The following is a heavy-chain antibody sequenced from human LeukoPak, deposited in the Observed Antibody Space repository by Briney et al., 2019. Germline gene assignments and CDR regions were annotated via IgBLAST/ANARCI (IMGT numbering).Heavy chain of an antibody. CDR3: ARPRWYYYYGMDV. CDR1: GFTFSSYA. J-gene: IGHJ6*02. V-gene: IGHV3-30-3*01. CDR2: ISCDGSNK. Sequence: GGSLRLSCAASGFTFSSYAMHWVRQAPGKGLEWVAVISCDGSNKYYADSVKGRFTISRDNSKNTLYLQMNSLRAEDTAVYYCARPRWYYYYGMDVWGQGTTVTVSS. D-gene: IGHD4-23*01.